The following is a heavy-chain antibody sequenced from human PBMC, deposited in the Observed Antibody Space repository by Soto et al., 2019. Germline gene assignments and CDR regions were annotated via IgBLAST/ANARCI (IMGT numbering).Heavy chain of an antibody. CDR2: INPDGSTT. V-gene: IGHV3-74*01. J-gene: IGHJ6*02. Sequence: GESLKISCAASGFTFSSYWRHWVRQAPGEGLMWVSRINPDGSTTSYADSVKGRFTISRDNAKNTLYLQMNSLRVEDTAVYYCARVPTTVTTPGMDVWGQGTTVTVSS. D-gene: IGHD4-4*01. CDR3: ARVPTTVTTPGMDV. CDR1: GFTFSSYW.